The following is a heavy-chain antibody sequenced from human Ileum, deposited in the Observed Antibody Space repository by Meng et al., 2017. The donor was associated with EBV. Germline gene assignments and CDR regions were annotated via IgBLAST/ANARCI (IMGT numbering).Heavy chain of an antibody. CDR1: GGPINSSSYY. Sequence: QLQPQELGPGLVKPSETLSLTCTVSGGPINSSSYYWGWIRQPPGKGLEWIGSIYYSGRTYYNPSLKSRVTISVDTSKNQFSLKLSSVTAADTAVYYCARPIAAAGWFDPWGQGTLVTVSS. D-gene: IGHD6-13*01. J-gene: IGHJ5*02. V-gene: IGHV4-39*01. CDR2: IYYSGRT. CDR3: ARPIAAAGWFDP.